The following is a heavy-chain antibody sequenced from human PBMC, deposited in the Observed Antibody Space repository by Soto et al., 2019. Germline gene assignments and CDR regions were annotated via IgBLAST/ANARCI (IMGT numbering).Heavy chain of an antibody. Sequence: GGSLRLSCAASGFTFSSYGMHWVRQAPGKGLEWVAVIWYDGSNKYYADSVKGRFTISRDNSKNTLYLQMNSLRAEDTAVYYCARGNTVTRRESFDYWGQGTLVTVSS. D-gene: IGHD4-4*01. CDR3: ARGNTVTRRESFDY. V-gene: IGHV3-33*01. J-gene: IGHJ4*02. CDR1: GFTFSSYG. CDR2: IWYDGSNK.